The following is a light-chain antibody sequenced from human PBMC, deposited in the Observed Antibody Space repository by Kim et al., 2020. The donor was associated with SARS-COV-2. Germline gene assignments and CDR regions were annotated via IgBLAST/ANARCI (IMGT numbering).Light chain of an antibody. Sequence: DIVLTQSPGTLSLSPGERATLSCRASQSVSSSYLAWYQQKPGQAPRLLIYGASSRATGIPDRFSGSGSGTDFTLTISRLEPEDFAVYYCQQYVSSPYTFGQGTKLEI. CDR2: GAS. CDR3: QQYVSSPYT. J-gene: IGKJ2*01. V-gene: IGKV3-20*01. CDR1: QSVSSSY.